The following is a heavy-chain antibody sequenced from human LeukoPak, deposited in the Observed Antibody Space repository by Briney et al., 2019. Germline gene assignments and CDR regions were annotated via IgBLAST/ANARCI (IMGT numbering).Heavy chain of an antibody. CDR1: GGSINSTTSY. J-gene: IGHJ4*02. Sequence: PSETLSLTCIVSGGSINSTTSYWSWIRQPPGKGLEWIGTLYYSGSTYYNPSLKSRVTISVDTSKNQFSLKLSSVTAADTAVYYCARRFWFGELTYFDYWGQGTLVTVSS. V-gene: IGHV4-39*01. D-gene: IGHD3-10*01. CDR3: ARRFWFGELTYFDY. CDR2: LYYSGST.